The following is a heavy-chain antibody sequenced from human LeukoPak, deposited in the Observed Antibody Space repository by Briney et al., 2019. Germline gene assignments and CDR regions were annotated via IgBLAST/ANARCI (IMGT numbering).Heavy chain of an antibody. J-gene: IGHJ4*02. V-gene: IGHV7-4-1*02. D-gene: IGHD1-26*01. Sequence: ASVKVSCKASGYTFTNYAINWVRQAPGQGLEWMGWINTNTGNPTYAQGFTGRYVFSLDTSVSTAYLQISSLKPEDTAVYYCARLPSGSRAVYNFDYWGQGTRVTVSS. CDR2: INTNTGNP. CDR1: GYTFTNYA. CDR3: ARLPSGSRAVYNFDY.